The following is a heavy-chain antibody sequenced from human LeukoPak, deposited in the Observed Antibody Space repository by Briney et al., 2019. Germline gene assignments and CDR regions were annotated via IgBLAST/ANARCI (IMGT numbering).Heavy chain of an antibody. Sequence: GGSLRLSCAASGFTFSSYAMHWVRQAPGKGLEYVSAISSNGDSTYYANSVKGRFTISRDNSKNTLYLQMGSLRAEDMAVYYCARGGYYDFWSGYYSDYWGQGTLVTVSS. CDR3: ARGGYYDFWSGYYSDY. CDR2: ISSNGDST. J-gene: IGHJ4*02. D-gene: IGHD3-3*01. V-gene: IGHV3-64*01. CDR1: GFTFSSYA.